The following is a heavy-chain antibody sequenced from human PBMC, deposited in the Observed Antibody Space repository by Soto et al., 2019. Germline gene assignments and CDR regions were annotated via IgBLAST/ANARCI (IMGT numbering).Heavy chain of an antibody. J-gene: IGHJ6*03. CDR1: GGSVSSGSYY. CDR2: IYYSGST. CDR3: ARVVATITQTHYYYYYMDV. V-gene: IGHV4-61*01. D-gene: IGHD5-12*01. Sequence: SETLSLTCTVSGGSVSSGSYYWSWIRQPPGKGLEWIGYIYYSGSTNYNPSLKSRVTISVDTSKNQFSLKLSSVTAADTAVYYCARVVATITQTHYYYYYMDVWGKGTTVTVSS.